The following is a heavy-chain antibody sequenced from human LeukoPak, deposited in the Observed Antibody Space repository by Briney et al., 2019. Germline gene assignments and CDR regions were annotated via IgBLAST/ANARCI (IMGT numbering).Heavy chain of an antibody. D-gene: IGHD3-16*01. V-gene: IGHV1-18*01. J-gene: IGHJ4*02. Sequence: ASVTVSFTASGYTFTSYGISWVRQAPGQGLEWMGWISVYNGNTDYAQKVQGRVTMTTDTSTSTAYMEVRSLRSDDTAVYYCVSMITFGGVSYWGQGTLVTVSS. CDR1: GYTFTSYG. CDR3: VSMITFGGVSY. CDR2: ISVYNGNT.